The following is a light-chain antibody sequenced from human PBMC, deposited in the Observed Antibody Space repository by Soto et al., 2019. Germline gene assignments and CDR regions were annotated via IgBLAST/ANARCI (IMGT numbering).Light chain of an antibody. CDR1: NIGSKS. V-gene: IGLV3-21*04. CDR2: DN. CDR3: QVWDSSGDHYV. Sequence: SYELTQPPSVSVAPGKTARITCGGNNIGSKSVHWYQQKPGQAPVLVIYDNDRPSGIPERFSGSNSGNTATLTISRVEAGDEADYYCQVWDSSGDHYVFGTGTKVTVL. J-gene: IGLJ1*01.